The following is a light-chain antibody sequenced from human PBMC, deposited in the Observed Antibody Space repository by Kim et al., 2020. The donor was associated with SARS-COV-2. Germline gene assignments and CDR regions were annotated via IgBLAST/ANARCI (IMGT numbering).Light chain of an antibody. CDR3: QQYDNLIT. V-gene: IGKV1-33*01. Sequence: SGSVGDRVTITCQASQDISNQLNWYQQKPGKAPKRLMYDASKLETGVPSRFSGSGSGTDFTFTISSLQPEDIATYYCQQYDNLITFGQGTRLEIK. CDR1: QDISNQ. J-gene: IGKJ5*01. CDR2: DAS.